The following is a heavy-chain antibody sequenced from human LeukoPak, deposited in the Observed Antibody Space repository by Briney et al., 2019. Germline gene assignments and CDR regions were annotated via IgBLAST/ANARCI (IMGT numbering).Heavy chain of an antibody. V-gene: IGHV4-59*08. J-gene: IGHJ4*02. CDR3: ARPGDIAVADRFDY. CDR2: IYYSGST. Sequence: PSETLSLTCTVSGGSISSYYWSWIRQPPGKGLEWIGYIYYSGSTNYNPSLKSRVTISVDTSKNQFSLELSSVTAADTAVYYCARPGDIAVADRFDYWGQGTLVTVSS. CDR1: GGSISSYY. D-gene: IGHD6-19*01.